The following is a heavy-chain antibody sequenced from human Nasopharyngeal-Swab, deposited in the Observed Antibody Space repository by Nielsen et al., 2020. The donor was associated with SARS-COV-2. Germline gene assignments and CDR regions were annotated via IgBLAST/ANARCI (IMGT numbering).Heavy chain of an antibody. D-gene: IGHD2-21*02. J-gene: IGHJ4*02. Sequence: VRQAPGKGLVWVSRINSDGSSTSYADSVKGRFTISRDNSKNSLYLQMNSLRTEDTALYYCAKDIEYCGGDCSTNWGQRTLVTVSS. V-gene: IGHV3-74*01. CDR2: INSDGSST. CDR3: AKDIEYCGGDCSTN.